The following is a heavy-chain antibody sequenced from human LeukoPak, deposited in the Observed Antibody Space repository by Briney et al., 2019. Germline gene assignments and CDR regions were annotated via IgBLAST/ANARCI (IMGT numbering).Heavy chain of an antibody. Sequence: GGSLRLSCAASGVTFSSYSMNWVRQAPGKGLEWVSSIISSSSYIYYADSVKGRFTISRDNAKSSLCLQMNSLRAEDTAVYYCAREIAAAAPSSFFWGQGTLVTVSS. CDR1: GVTFSSYS. CDR3: AREIAAAAPSSFF. D-gene: IGHD6-13*01. J-gene: IGHJ4*02. CDR2: IISSSSYI. V-gene: IGHV3-21*01.